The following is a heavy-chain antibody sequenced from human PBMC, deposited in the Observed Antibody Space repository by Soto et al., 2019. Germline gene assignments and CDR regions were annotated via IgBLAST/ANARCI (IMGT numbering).Heavy chain of an antibody. J-gene: IGHJ6*02. Sequence: SETLSLTCAVYGGSFSGYYWSWIRHPPGKGLEWIGEINHSGSTNYNPSLKSRVTISVDTSKNQFSLKLSSVTAADTAVYYCARVVRGYSYGSTHYYYYGMDVWGQGTTVTVSS. CDR1: GGSFSGYY. CDR2: INHSGST. D-gene: IGHD5-18*01. CDR3: ARVVRGYSYGSTHYYYYGMDV. V-gene: IGHV4-34*01.